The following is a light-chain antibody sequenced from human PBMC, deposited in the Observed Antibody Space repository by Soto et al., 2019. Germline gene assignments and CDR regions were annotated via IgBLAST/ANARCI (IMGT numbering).Light chain of an antibody. CDR2: DVV. J-gene: IGLJ1*01. CDR1: SSDVGRFNY. V-gene: IGLV2-14*03. CDR3: TSYATVSTLYV. Sequence: QSVLTPPASVSASPGQSITISCAGTSSDVGRFNYVSWYQQYPGKAPKLIIYDVVKRPSGISNRFSGSKSGNTASLTISGLQAEDEADYYCTSYATVSTLYVFGTGTKVTVL.